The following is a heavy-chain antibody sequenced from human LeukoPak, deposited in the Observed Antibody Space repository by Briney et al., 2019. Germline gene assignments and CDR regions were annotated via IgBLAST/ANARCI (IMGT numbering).Heavy chain of an antibody. CDR2: ISYDGSNK. V-gene: IGHV3-30*03. Sequence: GGSLRLSCAASGFTFSSYGMHWVRQAPGKGLEWVAVISYDGSNKYYADSVKGRFTISRDNSKNTLYLQMNSLRAEDTAVYYCATDSGIAAAAIRRYFDYWGQGTLVTVSS. CDR1: GFTFSSYG. J-gene: IGHJ4*02. D-gene: IGHD6-13*01. CDR3: ATDSGIAAAAIRRYFDY.